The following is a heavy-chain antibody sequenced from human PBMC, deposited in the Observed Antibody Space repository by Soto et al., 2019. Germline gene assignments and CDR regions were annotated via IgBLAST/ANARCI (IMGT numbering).Heavy chain of an antibody. D-gene: IGHD3-10*01. J-gene: IGHJ4*02. CDR1: GYSFTSYW. CDR2: IYPGPPDT. CDR3: ARVRILSGLFRSFDY. V-gene: IGHV5-51*01. Sequence: PGESLKISCKGSGYSFTSYWIGWVRQMPGKGLEWRGIIYPGPPDTKYSPSFQGQVAISADKSISTVYLQWSSLRASDTAMYYCARVRILSGLFRSFDYWGQGTQVTVSS.